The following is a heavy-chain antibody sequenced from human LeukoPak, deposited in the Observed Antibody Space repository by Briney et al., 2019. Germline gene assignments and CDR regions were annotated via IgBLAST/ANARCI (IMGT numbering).Heavy chain of an antibody. Sequence: GGSLRLSCAASGFTVSSNYMSWVRQAPGKGLEWVSVIYSGGSTYYADSVKGRFTISRDNSKNTLYLQMNSLRAEDTAVYYCAKGDLGGVVNYMDVWGKGTTVTVSS. D-gene: IGHD3-3*01. J-gene: IGHJ6*03. CDR2: IYSGGST. CDR3: AKGDLGGVVNYMDV. CDR1: GFTVSSNY. V-gene: IGHV3-66*01.